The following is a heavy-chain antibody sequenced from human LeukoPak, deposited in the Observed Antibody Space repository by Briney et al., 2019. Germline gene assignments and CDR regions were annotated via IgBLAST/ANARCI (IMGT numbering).Heavy chain of an antibody. CDR2: INPNSGGT. CDR1: GYTFTGYY. Sequence: ASVKVSCKASGYTFTGYYMHWVRQAPGQGLEWMGWINPNSGGTNYAQKFQGRVTMTRDTSISTAYMELSRLRSDDTAVYYCARASTTVTTGDYWGQGTLVTASS. CDR3: ARASTTVTTGDY. D-gene: IGHD4-17*01. V-gene: IGHV1-2*02. J-gene: IGHJ4*02.